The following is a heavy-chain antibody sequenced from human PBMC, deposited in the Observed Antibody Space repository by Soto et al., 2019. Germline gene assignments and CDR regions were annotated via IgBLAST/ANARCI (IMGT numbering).Heavy chain of an antibody. CDR3: ARGGYYDSSGSRNYHYYGMNV. V-gene: IGHV1-18*01. CDR1: GYRFSSYG. J-gene: IGHJ6*02. Sequence: SVKVSCKASGYRFSSYGISWVRQAPGQGLEWLGWISAYDDNTKYAQTLQGRVSMSTDTSTNTAYMELRSLRSDDTAMYYCARGGYYDSSGSRNYHYYGMNVWGQGTTVTVAS. D-gene: IGHD3-22*01. CDR2: ISAYDDNT.